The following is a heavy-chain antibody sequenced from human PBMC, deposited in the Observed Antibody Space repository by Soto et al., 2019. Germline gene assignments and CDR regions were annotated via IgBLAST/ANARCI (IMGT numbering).Heavy chain of an antibody. CDR1: GFTFDDYA. Sequence: EVQLVESGGGLVQPGRSLRLSCAASGFTFDDYAMHWVRQAPGKGLEWVSGISWNSGSIGYADSVKGRFTISRDNAKNSLYWKRKGLGAKDTAFIYGAKVKSTGGGVRLFVIWGKG. D-gene: IGHD2-8*02. J-gene: IGHJ6*03. CDR3: AKVKSTGGGVRLFVI. CDR2: ISWNSGSI. V-gene: IGHV3-9*01.